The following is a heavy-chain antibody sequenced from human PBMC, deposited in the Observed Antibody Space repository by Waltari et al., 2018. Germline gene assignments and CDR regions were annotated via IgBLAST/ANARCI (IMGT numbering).Heavy chain of an antibody. D-gene: IGHD2-15*01. Sequence: QVQLVQSGGEAKKPGASVKVSCNSSGYTFIAYSITWVRQAPGQGLEWMGWISGKNGDTNYAQKLQGRVTMTTDTSTSTTYMERRSLRSDDTAVYYCARAQALYCSVRSCYSPIDYWGQGTLVTVSS. CDR2: ISGKNGDT. CDR1: GYTFIAYS. J-gene: IGHJ4*02. CDR3: ARAQALYCSVRSCYSPIDY. V-gene: IGHV1-18*01.